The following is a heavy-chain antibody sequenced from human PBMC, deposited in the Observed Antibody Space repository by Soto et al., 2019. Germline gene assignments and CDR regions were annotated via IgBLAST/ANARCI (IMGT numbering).Heavy chain of an antibody. V-gene: IGHV3-64D*06. D-gene: IGHD2-2*01. CDR2: ISGNGGST. CDR3: VARYCSSTTCYQVDY. J-gene: IGHJ4*02. Sequence: GSLRLSCLASGFTFSTYAIHWIRQAPGKGLEYVSAISGNGGSTYYADSVKDRVTISRDNSKNTVYLQMSSLRSEDTAVYYCVARYCSSTTCYQVDYWGQGTRVTVSS. CDR1: GFTFSTYA.